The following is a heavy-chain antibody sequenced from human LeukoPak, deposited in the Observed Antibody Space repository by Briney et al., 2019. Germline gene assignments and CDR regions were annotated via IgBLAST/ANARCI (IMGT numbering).Heavy chain of an antibody. V-gene: IGHV4-30-4*08. CDR1: GGSISSGDYY. D-gene: IGHD5-24*01. Sequence: SETLSLTCIVSGGSISSGDYYWRWIRQPPGRGLERIGYIYYSGSTYYNPSLKSRVTISVETSKNQFSQKLSSVAAADTAVYYCARAVWSEMATILDYWGQGTLVTVFS. CDR2: IYYSGST. CDR3: ARAVWSEMATILDY. J-gene: IGHJ4*02.